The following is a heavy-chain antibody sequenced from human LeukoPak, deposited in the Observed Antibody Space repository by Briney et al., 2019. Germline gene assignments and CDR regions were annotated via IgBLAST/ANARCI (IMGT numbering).Heavy chain of an antibody. CDR2: IYYSGST. V-gene: IGHV4-59*08. CDR1: GGSISSYY. CDR3: VRYSYCSGGSCYPDY. D-gene: IGHD2-15*01. J-gene: IGHJ4*02. Sequence: SETLSLTCTVSGGSISSYYWSWIRQPPGKGLEWIGYIYYSGSTNYNPSLKSRVTISVDTSKNQFSLKLSSVTAADTAVYYCVRYSYCSGGSCYPDYWGQGTLVTVSS.